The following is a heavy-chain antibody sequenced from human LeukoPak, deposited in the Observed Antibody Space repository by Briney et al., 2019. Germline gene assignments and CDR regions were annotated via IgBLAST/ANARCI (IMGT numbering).Heavy chain of an antibody. Sequence: GESLKISCKASGYSFNSYWIGWVRQMPGKGLEWMGIIYPGDSDTRYSPSFQGQVTISADKSISTAYLQWSSLKASDTAMYYCARSYYYGSGSSYYYYYGMDVWGQGTTVTVSS. CDR3: ARSYYYGSGSSYYYYYGMDV. V-gene: IGHV5-51*01. D-gene: IGHD3-10*01. J-gene: IGHJ6*02. CDR1: GYSFNSYW. CDR2: IYPGDSDT.